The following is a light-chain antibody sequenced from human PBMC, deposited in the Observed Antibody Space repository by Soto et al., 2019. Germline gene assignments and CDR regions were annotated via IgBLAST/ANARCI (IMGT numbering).Light chain of an antibody. CDR3: CSYAGSATFE. CDR2: EDS. CDR1: SSDVGSYDL. Sequence: QSALTQPASVSGSPGQSITISCTGTSSDVGSYDLVSWYQQHPGKAPKLVIYEDSKRPSGVSIRFAGSKSCNTASLTISGLQAEDEADYYCCSYAGSATFEFGGGTKVTVL. J-gene: IGLJ2*01. V-gene: IGLV2-23*02.